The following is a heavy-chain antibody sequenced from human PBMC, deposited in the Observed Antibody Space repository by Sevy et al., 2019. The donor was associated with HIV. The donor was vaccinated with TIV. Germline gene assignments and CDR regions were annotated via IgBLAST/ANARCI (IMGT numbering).Heavy chain of an antibody. CDR2: MNPNSGQT. CDR1: EYTFASYD. D-gene: IGHD3-22*01. J-gene: IGHJ5*02. CDR3: ERWRGSSGYHH. V-gene: IGHV1-8*02. Sequence: AAVKVSCKASEYTFASYDMGWVRQAAGQGLEWMGWMNPNSGQTAYAQKFQGRVIMTRNTSISTAYMELSSLTFEDTAVYFCERWRGSSGYHHWGQGTLVTVSS.